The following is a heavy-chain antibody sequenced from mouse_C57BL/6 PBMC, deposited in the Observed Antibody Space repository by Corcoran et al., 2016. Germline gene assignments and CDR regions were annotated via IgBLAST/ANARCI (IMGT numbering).Heavy chain of an antibody. D-gene: IGHD1-1*01. CDR3: ANYYGSSFYFDY. Sequence: EVQLQQSGAELVKPGASVKLSCTASGFNIKDYYMHWVKQRTAQGLEWIGRIDPEDGETKYAPKFQGKATITADTSSNTVYLQLSSLTSEDTAVYYCANYYGSSFYFDYWGQGTTLTVSS. V-gene: IGHV14-2*01. CDR2: IDPEDGET. J-gene: IGHJ2*01. CDR1: GFNIKDYY.